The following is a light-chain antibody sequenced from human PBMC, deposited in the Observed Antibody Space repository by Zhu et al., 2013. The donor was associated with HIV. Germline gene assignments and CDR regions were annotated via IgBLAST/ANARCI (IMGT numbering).Light chain of an antibody. Sequence: EIVMTQSPATLSVSPGERATLSCRASQSISSNLAWYQQKPGQAPRLLIYGASSRAPGIPDRFSGSGSGTDFTLTISRLEPEDFAMYYCQQYSSSPLTFGQGTRLE. CDR3: QQYSSSPLT. CDR2: GAS. J-gene: IGKJ5*01. V-gene: IGKV3-20*01. CDR1: QSISSN.